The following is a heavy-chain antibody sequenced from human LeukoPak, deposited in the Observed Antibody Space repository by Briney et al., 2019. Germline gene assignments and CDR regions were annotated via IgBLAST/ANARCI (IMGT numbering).Heavy chain of an antibody. Sequence: ASVKVSCKASGGTFSSYAISWGQQAPGQGLGWMGGIIPIFGTANYAQKFQGRVTITADESTSTAYMELSSLRSEDTAVYYCASAGAAGTDAFDIWGQGTMVTVSS. D-gene: IGHD6-13*01. CDR2: IIPIFGTA. CDR3: ASAGAAGTDAFDI. V-gene: IGHV1-69*13. J-gene: IGHJ3*02. CDR1: GGTFSSYA.